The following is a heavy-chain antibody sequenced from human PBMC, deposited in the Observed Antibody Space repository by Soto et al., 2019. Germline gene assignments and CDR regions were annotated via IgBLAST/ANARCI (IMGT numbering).Heavy chain of an antibody. Sequence: EVHLVESGGGLVKPGGSLRLSCEVSGFTFSSCTMNWVRQAPGKGLEWVASITPSTSHIYYADSVKGRFTISRDNAKNSLFLQINSLRAEDTAVYYCSGCSGGACDQNYGMDVWGQGTTVTVSS. J-gene: IGHJ6*02. D-gene: IGHD2-15*01. CDR1: GFTFSSCT. V-gene: IGHV3-21*01. CDR2: ITPSTSHI. CDR3: SGCSGGACDQNYGMDV.